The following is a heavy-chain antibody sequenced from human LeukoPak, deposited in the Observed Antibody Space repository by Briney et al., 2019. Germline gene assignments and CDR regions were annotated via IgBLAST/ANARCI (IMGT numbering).Heavy chain of an antibody. CDR3: AAQRGASLHDFWSTRLFDP. J-gene: IGHJ5*02. D-gene: IGHD3-3*01. V-gene: IGHV1-58*02. CDR1: GFTFPNSA. CDR2: MVLCAGNK. Sequence: SVKVSCKASGFTFPNSAMQWERQARGQRLEGRGWMVLCAGNKVYTHKFHDRRTITRDVSTNTPYMELDSLGSEDTAVYYCAAQRGASLHDFWSTRLFDPWGQGTLVTVSS.